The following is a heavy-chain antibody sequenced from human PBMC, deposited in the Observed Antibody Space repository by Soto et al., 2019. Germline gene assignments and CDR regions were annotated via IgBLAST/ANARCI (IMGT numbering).Heavy chain of an antibody. J-gene: IGHJ4*02. V-gene: IGHV3-7*01. CDR3: ASGYSSGWYYFDY. CDR2: IKQDGREK. CDR1: GFTFSSHW. D-gene: IGHD6-19*01. Sequence: PGGSLRRSCAASGFTFSSHWMSWDRQAPGKGLEWAANIKQDGREKYYVDSVKGRFTISRDNAKNSLYLQMNSLRAEDTAVYYCASGYSSGWYYFDYWGQGTLVTVSS.